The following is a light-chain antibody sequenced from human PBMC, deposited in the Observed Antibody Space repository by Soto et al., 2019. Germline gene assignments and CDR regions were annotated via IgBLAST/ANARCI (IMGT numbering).Light chain of an antibody. J-gene: IGLJ1*01. V-gene: IGLV2-23*01. CDR2: EGI. Sequence: QSALTQPAFVSGSPGQSITISCTGTSSPVGGFNVVSWYQQHPGKAPKVIIYEGIKRPSGVSNRFSGSNSGSTASLTISGLQAEDEADYYCCSDVGATTYVFGTGTKLTVL. CDR3: CSDVGATTYV. CDR1: SSPVGGFNV.